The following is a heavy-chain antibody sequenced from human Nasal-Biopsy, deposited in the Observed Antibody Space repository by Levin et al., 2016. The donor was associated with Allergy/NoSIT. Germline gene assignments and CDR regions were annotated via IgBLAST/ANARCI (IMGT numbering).Heavy chain of an antibody. CDR2: IIPLLEVT. D-gene: IGHD3-16*01. V-gene: IGHV1-69*02. CDR1: GGTFRSFT. CDR3: ARMPGSYDDVDS. Sequence: SVKVSCKASGGTFRSFTFSWVRQAPGQGLEWMGRIIPLLEVTNYAQKFQDRVTITADSSTGTLYMELRSLTSGDTGVYFCARMPGSYDDVDSWGQGNPGHRLL. J-gene: IGHJ4*02.